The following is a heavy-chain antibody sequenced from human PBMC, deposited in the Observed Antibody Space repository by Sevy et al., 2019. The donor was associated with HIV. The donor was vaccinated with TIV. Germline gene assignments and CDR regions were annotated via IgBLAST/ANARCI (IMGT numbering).Heavy chain of an antibody. CDR2: ISGSGVST. CDR1: GFTFSSYA. Sequence: GGSLRLPCAASGFTFSSYAMSWVRQAPGKGLEWVSAISGSGVSTHYADSVKGRFTISRDNFKNSLSLQMNSLRAEDTAMYYCALERLSSDVAEYFQNWGQGTLVTVSS. J-gene: IGHJ1*01. V-gene: IGHV3-23*01. D-gene: IGHD1-1*01. CDR3: ALERLSSDVAEYFQN.